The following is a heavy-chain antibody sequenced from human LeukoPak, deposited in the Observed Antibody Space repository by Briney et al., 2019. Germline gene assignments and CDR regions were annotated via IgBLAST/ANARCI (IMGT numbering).Heavy chain of an antibody. Sequence: PSETLSLTCTVSGGSISSGDYYWSWIRQPPGKGLEWIGYIYYSGSTYYNPSLKSRVTISVDTSKNQFSLKLSSVTAADTAVYYCARNYYDSSGYYFGVDYYYYYYGMDVWGQGTTVTVSS. CDR2: IYYSGST. CDR3: ARNYYDSSGYYFGVDYYYYYYGMDV. CDR1: GGSISSGDYY. V-gene: IGHV4-30-4*01. J-gene: IGHJ6*02. D-gene: IGHD3-22*01.